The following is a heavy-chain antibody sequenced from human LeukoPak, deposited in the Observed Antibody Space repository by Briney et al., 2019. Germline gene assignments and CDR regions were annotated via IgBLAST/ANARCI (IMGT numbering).Heavy chain of an antibody. CDR2: IYYSGST. Sequence: SETLSLTCTGSGGSISSYYWSWIRQPPGKGLEWIGYIYYSGSTNYNPSLKSRVTISVDTSKNQFSLKLSSVTAADTAVYYCARVYYDFWSGYYFDNWGQGTLVTVSS. V-gene: IGHV4-59*01. CDR1: GGSISSYY. D-gene: IGHD3-3*01. CDR3: ARVYYDFWSGYYFDN. J-gene: IGHJ4*02.